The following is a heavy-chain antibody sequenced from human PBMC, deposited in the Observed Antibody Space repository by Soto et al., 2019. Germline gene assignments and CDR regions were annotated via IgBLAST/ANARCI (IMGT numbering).Heavy chain of an antibody. CDR3: VRATYFSDSSGYTRCLDF. J-gene: IGHJ4*02. Sequence: EVQLVESGGGLVQPGGSLRLSCAGSGLTLSDHYIDWVRQAPGKGLEWVGRSRDRAQGYSIAYAASVKGRFTTSRDESNTSVYLQMNSLKTEDTAVYYCVRATYFSDSSGYTRCLDFWGQGSLVTVSS. CDR1: GLTLSDHY. D-gene: IGHD3-22*01. CDR2: SRDRAQGYSI. V-gene: IGHV3-72*01.